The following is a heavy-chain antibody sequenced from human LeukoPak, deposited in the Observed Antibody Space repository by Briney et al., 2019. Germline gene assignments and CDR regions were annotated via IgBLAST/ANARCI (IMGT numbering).Heavy chain of an antibody. CDR3: ARDDQDAFDI. V-gene: IGHV4-59*01. CDR2: IYYSGST. D-gene: IGHD2-2*01. CDR1: GGSISSYY. J-gene: IGHJ3*02. Sequence: SETLSLTCTVSGGSISSYYWSWIRQPPGKGLEWIGYIYYSGSTNYNPSLKSRVTISVDTSKNQFSLKLSSVTAADTAVYYCARDDQDAFDIWGQGTMVTASS.